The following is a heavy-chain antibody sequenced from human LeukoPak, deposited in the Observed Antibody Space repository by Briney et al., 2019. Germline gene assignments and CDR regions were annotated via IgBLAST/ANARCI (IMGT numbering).Heavy chain of an antibody. D-gene: IGHD5-18*01. J-gene: IGHJ4*02. CDR1: GFIFSGYG. V-gene: IGHV3-33*01. CDR2: IWYDGSNK. Sequence: GGSLRLSCAASGFIFSGYGMHWVRQAPGKGLEWVVMIWYDGSNKYYADSVKGRFTISRDNSKNTVYLEMNSLRAEDTAVYYCARDGGRGYSYGISDYWGQGTLVTVSS. CDR3: ARDGGRGYSYGISDY.